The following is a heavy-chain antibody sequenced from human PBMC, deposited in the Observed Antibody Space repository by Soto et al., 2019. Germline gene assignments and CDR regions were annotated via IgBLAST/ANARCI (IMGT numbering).Heavy chain of an antibody. CDR2: ISGSSSIT. CDR1: GFTFSNYA. J-gene: IGHJ5*02. CDR3: AANWYENWFDP. D-gene: IGHD1-1*01. V-gene: IGHV3-23*01. Sequence: EVQLLESGGGLVQPGGSLRLSCAASGFTFSNYAMSWVRQAPEKGLEWVSIISGSSSITYYADSVKGRFTISRDNSKNTLYLQMNSLIAEDTAVYYCAANWYENWFDPWGQGTLVTVSS.